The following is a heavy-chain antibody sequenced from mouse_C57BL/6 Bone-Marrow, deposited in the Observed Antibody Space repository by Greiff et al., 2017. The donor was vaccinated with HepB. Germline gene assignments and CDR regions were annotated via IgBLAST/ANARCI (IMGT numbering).Heavy chain of an antibody. Sequence: QVQLQQPGTELVKPGASVKLSCKASGYTFTSYWMHWVKQRPGQGLEWIGNINPSNGGTNYNEKFKSKATLTVDKSSSTAYMQLSSLTSEDSAAYYCARSVYYGSSYDYFDYWGQGTTLTVSS. V-gene: IGHV1-53*01. CDR2: INPSNGGT. D-gene: IGHD1-1*01. CDR1: GYTFTSYW. J-gene: IGHJ2*01. CDR3: ARSVYYGSSYDYFDY.